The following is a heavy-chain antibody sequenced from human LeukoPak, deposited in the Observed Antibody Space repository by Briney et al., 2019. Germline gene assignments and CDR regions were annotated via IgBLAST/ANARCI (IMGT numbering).Heavy chain of an antibody. J-gene: IGHJ4*02. V-gene: IGHV4-61*02. CDR2: IYTSGST. CDR3: AREPIGYCSSTSCYESGDY. D-gene: IGHD2-2*01. Sequence: SETLSLTCTVSGGSISSGSYYRSWIRQPAGKGLEWIGRIYTSGSTNYNPSLKSRVTISVDTSKNQFSLKLSSVTAADTAVYYCAREPIGYCSSTSCYESGDYWGQGTLVTVSS. CDR1: GGSISSGSYY.